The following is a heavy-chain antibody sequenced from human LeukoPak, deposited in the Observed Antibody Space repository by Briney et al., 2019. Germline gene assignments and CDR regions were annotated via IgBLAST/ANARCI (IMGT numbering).Heavy chain of an antibody. Sequence: PGGSLRLSCAASGFTFSSYAMHWVRQAAGKGLEWVAVISYDGNNKYYADSVKGRFTISRDNSKNTLYLQMNSLRAEDTAVYYCARLLRVVVPAANTHFDYWGQGTLVTVSS. J-gene: IGHJ4*02. D-gene: IGHD2-2*01. CDR3: ARLLRVVVPAANTHFDY. V-gene: IGHV3-30*04. CDR2: ISYDGNNK. CDR1: GFTFSSYA.